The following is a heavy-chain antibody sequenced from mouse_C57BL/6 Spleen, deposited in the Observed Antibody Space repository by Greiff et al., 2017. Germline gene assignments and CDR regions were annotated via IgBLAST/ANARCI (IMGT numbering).Heavy chain of an antibody. CDR2: IWSGGNT. CDR3: ARASNGSGVDY. D-gene: IGHD1-1*01. J-gene: IGHJ4*01. V-gene: IGHV2-2*01. CDR1: GFSLTSYG. Sequence: VQLQQSGPGLVQPSQSLSITCTVSGFSLTSYGVHWVRQSPGKGLEWLGVIWSGGNTDYNAAFISRLSISKDNSKSQVFLKMNSLQADDTAIYYCARASNGSGVDYWGQGTSVTVSS.